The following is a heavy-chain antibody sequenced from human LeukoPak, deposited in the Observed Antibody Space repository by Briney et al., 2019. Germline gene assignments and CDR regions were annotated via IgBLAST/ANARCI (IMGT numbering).Heavy chain of an antibody. J-gene: IGHJ4*02. D-gene: IGHD2-2*01. Sequence: PGGSLRLSCAASGFTFNSYSMNWVRQAPGKGLEWVANIKWDGIETYYVDSVKGRFAISRNNAKNTLSLQMNSLSAEDTAVYYCARGWDIVVVPTALGIAYWGQGTLVTVSS. CDR2: IKWDGIET. CDR3: ARGWDIVVVPTALGIAY. CDR1: GFTFNSYS. V-gene: IGHV3-7*01.